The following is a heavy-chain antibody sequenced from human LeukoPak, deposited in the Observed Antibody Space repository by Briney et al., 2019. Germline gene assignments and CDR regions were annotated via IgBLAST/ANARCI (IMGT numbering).Heavy chain of an antibody. D-gene: IGHD3-3*01. CDR3: AVWYDFDAFDI. Sequence: ASVKVSCKASGYTFTSYDINWVRQATGQGLEWMGWMNPNSGNTGYAQKFQGRVTITRDTSISTAYMELSSLRSEDTAVYYCAVWYDFDAFDIWGQGTMVTVSS. V-gene: IGHV1-8*03. J-gene: IGHJ3*02. CDR2: MNPNSGNT. CDR1: GYTFTSYD.